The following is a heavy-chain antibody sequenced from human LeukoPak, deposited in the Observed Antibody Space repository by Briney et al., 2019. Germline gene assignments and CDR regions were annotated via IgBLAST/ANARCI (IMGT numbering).Heavy chain of an antibody. CDR2: INSDGSYT. J-gene: IGHJ4*02. Sequence: SGGSLRLSCAASGFTFSSYWMHWVRQAPGKGLVWVSRINSDGSYTDYADSVKGRFTISRDNAKNTLYLQMNSLRAEDTAVYYRARVTTTYYGSFDYWGQGTLVTVSS. CDR1: GFTFSSYW. D-gene: IGHD3-10*01. V-gene: IGHV3-74*01. CDR3: ARVTTTYYGSFDY.